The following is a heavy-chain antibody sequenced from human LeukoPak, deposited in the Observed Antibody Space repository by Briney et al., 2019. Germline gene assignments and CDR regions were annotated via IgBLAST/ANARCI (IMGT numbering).Heavy chain of an antibody. J-gene: IGHJ6*04. CDR1: GFAFSTYS. Sequence: GGSPRLSCAASGFAFSTYSMNWVRQAPGKGLEWVSSISSRSTSIYYEDSVKGRFTISRDNAKNSLYLQMSGLRVEDTAMYYCARVGAGQDLPDSTEVWGKGTMVTVSS. V-gene: IGHV3-21*01. CDR3: ARVGAGQDLPDSTEV. D-gene: IGHD4/OR15-4a*01. CDR2: ISSRSTSI.